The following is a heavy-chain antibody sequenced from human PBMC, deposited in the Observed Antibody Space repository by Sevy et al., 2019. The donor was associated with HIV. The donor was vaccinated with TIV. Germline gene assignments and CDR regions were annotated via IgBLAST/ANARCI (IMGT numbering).Heavy chain of an antibody. CDR1: GDSIISSHYS. J-gene: IGHJ5*02. V-gene: IGHV4-39*02. D-gene: IGHD3-16*01. CDR2: FSYSGSA. Sequence: SETLSLTCTVSGDSIISSHYSWGWIRQPPGKGLEWIGTFSYSGSAYYRPSLKSRVTISVDTSTNHFSLKLTSVTAADTSVYYCARLHPGEEAGGWFDPWGQGTLVTVSS. CDR3: ARLHPGEEAGGWFDP.